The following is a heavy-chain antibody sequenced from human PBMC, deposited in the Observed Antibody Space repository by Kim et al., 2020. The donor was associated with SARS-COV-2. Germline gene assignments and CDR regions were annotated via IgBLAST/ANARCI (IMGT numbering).Heavy chain of an antibody. V-gene: IGHV1-69*04. J-gene: IGHJ4*02. D-gene: IGHD3-22*01. CDR1: GGTFSSYA. CDR3: ARGDKYYYDSSGYYYFDY. CDR2: IIPILGIA. Sequence: SVKVSCKASGGTFSSYAISWVRQAPGQGLEWMGRIIPILGIANYAQKFQGRVTITADKSTSTAYMELSSLRSEDTAVYYCARGDKYYYDSSGYYYFDYWGQGTLVTVSS.